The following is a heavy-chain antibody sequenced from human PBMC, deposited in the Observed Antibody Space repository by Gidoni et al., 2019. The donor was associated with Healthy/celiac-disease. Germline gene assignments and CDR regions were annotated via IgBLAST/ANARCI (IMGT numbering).Heavy chain of an antibody. CDR3: ARDSLSAFGI. CDR1: GFNVSSNY. Sequence: EVQLVESGGGLVQPGGSLRLSCAASGFNVSSNYMSWVRQAPGKGLEWVSVTYSGGSTYYADPVKGRFTISRHNSKNTLYLQMNSLGGEGTAVYYCARDSLSAFGIWGQGTMVTVSS. J-gene: IGHJ3*02. CDR2: TYSGGST. V-gene: IGHV3-53*04. D-gene: IGHD3-16*01.